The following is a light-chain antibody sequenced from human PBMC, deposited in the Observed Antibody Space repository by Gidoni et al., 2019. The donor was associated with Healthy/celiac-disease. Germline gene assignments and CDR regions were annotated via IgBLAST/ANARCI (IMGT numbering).Light chain of an antibody. CDR1: HSVSSSY. Sequence: EIVLTQSPGTLSLSPGERDTLSCRASHSVSSSYLAWYQQKPGQAPRLLIYGASSRATGLPDRFSGSGSGTDFTLTISRLEPEDFAVYYCQQYGSSPCSFXXXTKLEIK. CDR3: QQYGSSPCS. V-gene: IGKV3-20*01. J-gene: IGKJ2*04. CDR2: GAS.